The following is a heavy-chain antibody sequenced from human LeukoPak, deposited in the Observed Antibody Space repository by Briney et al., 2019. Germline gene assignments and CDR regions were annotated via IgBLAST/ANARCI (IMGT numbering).Heavy chain of an antibody. CDR3: ARGSYISSTWYYFDY. J-gene: IGHJ4*02. CDR1: GGSIGSGSYH. Sequence: SETLSLTCTVSGGSIGSGSYHWGWIRQPPGKGLEWIGYVYYTGSTYYNPSLKSRVTITSKNQFSLKLISVTAADTAVYYCARGSYISSTWYYFDYWGQGTLVTVSS. CDR2: VYYTGST. D-gene: IGHD6-13*01. V-gene: IGHV4-39*01.